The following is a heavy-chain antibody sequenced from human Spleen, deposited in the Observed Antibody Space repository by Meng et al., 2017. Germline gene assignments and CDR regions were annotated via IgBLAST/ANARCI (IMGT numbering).Heavy chain of an antibody. J-gene: IGHJ3*02. CDR3: AREQGYYYDSSGYSTDAFDI. CDR1: GYTFTSYG. D-gene: IGHD3-22*01. V-gene: IGHV1-18*01. CDR2: INAYNGNT. Sequence: ASVKVSCKASGYTFTSYGISWVRQAPGQGLEWMGWINAYNGNTNYAQKLQGRVTMTTDTSTSTAYMELRSLRSDDTAVYYCAREQGYYYDSSGYSTDAFDIWGQGTMVTVSS.